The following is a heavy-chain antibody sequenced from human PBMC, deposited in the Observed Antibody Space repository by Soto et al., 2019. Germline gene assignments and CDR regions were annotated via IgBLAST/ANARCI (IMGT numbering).Heavy chain of an antibody. CDR2: ISYSGST. Sequence: LSLTCTVSVGSMSIDYWTWLRQSPGRGLEWIGYISYSGSTYYNPSLKSRVTISADTSKNQFSLRMNSMIAADTAVYYCARADPDASVGYWGQGTLVTVSS. J-gene: IGHJ4*02. CDR3: ARADPDASVGY. D-gene: IGHD2-15*01. CDR1: VGSMSIDY. V-gene: IGHV4-59*01.